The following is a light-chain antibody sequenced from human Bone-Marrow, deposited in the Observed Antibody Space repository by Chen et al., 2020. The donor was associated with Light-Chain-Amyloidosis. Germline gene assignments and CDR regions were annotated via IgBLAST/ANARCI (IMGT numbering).Light chain of an antibody. CDR3: QSADSSGTYEVI. J-gene: IGLJ2*01. CDR2: RDT. CDR1: DLPTKY. V-gene: IGLV3-25*03. Sequence: SYELTQPPSASVSPGQTARITCSGDDLPTKYAYWYQQKPGQAPVLVIHRDTERPSGISERFSGPSSGTTATLTINGVQAGDEADYHCQSADSSGTYEVIFGGGTKLTLL.